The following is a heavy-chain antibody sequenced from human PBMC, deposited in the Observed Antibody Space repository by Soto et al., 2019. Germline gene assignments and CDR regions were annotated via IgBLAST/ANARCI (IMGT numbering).Heavy chain of an antibody. D-gene: IGHD3-10*01. J-gene: IGHJ6*02. CDR3: ASGSDYYYYGMDV. Sequence: QLQLQESGPGLVKPSETLSLTCTVSGGSISSSSYYWGWIRQPPGKGLAWIGSIYYSGSTYYNPSLKSRVTISVGTSKNQFSLKLSSVTAADTAVYYCASGSDYYYYGMDVWGQGTTVAVSS. CDR2: IYYSGST. V-gene: IGHV4-39*01. CDR1: GGSISSSSYY.